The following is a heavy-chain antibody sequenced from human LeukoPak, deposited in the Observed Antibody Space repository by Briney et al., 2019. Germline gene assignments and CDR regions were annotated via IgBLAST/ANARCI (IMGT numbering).Heavy chain of an antibody. Sequence: PSETLSLTCAVYGGSFSGYYWSWIRQPPGKGLEWIGEINHSGSTNYNPSLKSRVTISVDTSKNQFSLKLSSVTAADTAVYYCATKRGHSSSWSHWGQGTLVTVSS. CDR2: INHSGST. J-gene: IGHJ1*01. D-gene: IGHD6-13*01. V-gene: IGHV4-34*01. CDR1: GGSFSGYY. CDR3: ATKRGHSSSWSH.